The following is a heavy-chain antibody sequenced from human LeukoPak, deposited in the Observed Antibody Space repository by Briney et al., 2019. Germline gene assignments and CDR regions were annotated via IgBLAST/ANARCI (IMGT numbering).Heavy chain of an antibody. CDR1: GGTFSIYA. CDR2: IIPIFGTA. V-gene: IGHV1-69*13. D-gene: IGHD2-21*02. J-gene: IGHJ3*02. CDR3: ARDRAVVVTAYFDAFDI. Sequence: ASVKVSCKASGGTFSIYAISWVRQAPGQGLEWMGGIIPIFGTANYAQKFQGRVTITADESTSTAYMELSSLRSEDTAVYYCARDRAVVVTAYFDAFDIWGQGTMVTVSS.